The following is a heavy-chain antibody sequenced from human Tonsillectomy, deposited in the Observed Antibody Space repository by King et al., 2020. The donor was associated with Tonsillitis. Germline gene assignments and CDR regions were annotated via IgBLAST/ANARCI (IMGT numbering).Heavy chain of an antibody. V-gene: IGHV4-31*03. D-gene: IGHD2-15*01. J-gene: IGHJ5*02. Sequence: VQLQESGPGLVKPSQTLSLTCTVSGGSISGDTYYWSWIRQHPGKGLEWIGSIYNIENTYYSPSRTSRLTISGDTPKNQFSLKLGSVTAADTAVYYCGRYEGGVFDTWGQGTRVTVSS. CDR2: IYNIENT. CDR3: GRYEGGVFDT. CDR1: GGSISGDTYY.